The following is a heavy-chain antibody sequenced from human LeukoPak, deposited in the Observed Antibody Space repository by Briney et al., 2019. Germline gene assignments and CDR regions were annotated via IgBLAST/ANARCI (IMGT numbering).Heavy chain of an antibody. CDR2: IFYSGST. CDR1: GGSMSSYY. D-gene: IGHD3-22*01. V-gene: IGHV4-59*12. CDR3: ARDPRSKYYYDSSGYSDAFDI. J-gene: IGHJ3*02. Sequence: SETLSLTCTVSGGSMSSYYWSWIRQPPGKRLEWIGYIFYSGSTEYNPSLKTPITISVDTSKNQFSLKLRSVTAADTAVYYCARDPRSKYYYDSSGYSDAFDIWGQGTMVTVSS.